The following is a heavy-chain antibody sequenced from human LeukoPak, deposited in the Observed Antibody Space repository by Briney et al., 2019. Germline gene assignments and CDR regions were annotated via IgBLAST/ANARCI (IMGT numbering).Heavy chain of an antibody. CDR2: TRNKANSYTT. V-gene: IGHV3-72*01. CDR1: GFTFSDHY. Sequence: GGSLRLSCAASGFTFSDHYMNWVRQAPGKGLEWVGRTRNKANSYTTEYAASVKGRFTISRADSENSLYLQMNSLKTEDTAVYYCARVRYCSSTTCRGAFDIWGQGTMVTVSS. CDR3: ARVRYCSSTTCRGAFDI. D-gene: IGHD2-2*01. J-gene: IGHJ3*02.